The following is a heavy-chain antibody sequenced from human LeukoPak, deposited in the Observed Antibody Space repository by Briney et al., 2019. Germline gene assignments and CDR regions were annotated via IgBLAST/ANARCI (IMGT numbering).Heavy chain of an antibody. V-gene: IGHV3-23*01. CDR2: ISGSGGST. CDR1: GFTFSSYA. J-gene: IGHJ5*02. D-gene: IGHD3-3*01. Sequence: GGSLRLSCAASGFTFSSYAMSWVRQAPGKGLEWVSAISGSGGSTYYADSVKGRFTISRDNSKNTLYLQMNSLRAEDTAVYYCARVPRASYDFWSGYYKSASWFDPWGQGTLVTVSS. CDR3: ARVPRASYDFWSGYYKSASWFDP.